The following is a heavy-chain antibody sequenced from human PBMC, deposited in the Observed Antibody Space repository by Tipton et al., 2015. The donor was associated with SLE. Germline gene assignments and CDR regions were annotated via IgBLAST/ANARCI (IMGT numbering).Heavy chain of an antibody. CDR3: ARGIAAAVTYY. V-gene: IGHV4-59*12. J-gene: IGHJ4*02. Sequence: TLSLTCTVSGGSISSYYWSWIRQPPGKGLEWIGSIYYSGSTYYNPSLKSRVTISVDTSKNQFSLKLSSVTAADTAVYYCARGIAAAVTYYWGQGTLVTVSS. CDR1: GGSISSYY. CDR2: IYYSGST. D-gene: IGHD6-13*01.